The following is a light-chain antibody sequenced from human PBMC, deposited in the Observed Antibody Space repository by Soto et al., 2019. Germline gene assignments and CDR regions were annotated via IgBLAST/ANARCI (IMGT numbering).Light chain of an antibody. Sequence: EIVLTQSPGTLSLSPGERATLSCRASRSVSSSYLACYQQKPGQAPRLLIYGASSRATGIPDRFSGSGSGTDFTLTISRLEPEDFAVYYCQQYGSFYTFGQGTKLEIK. CDR1: RSVSSSY. CDR3: QQYGSFYT. V-gene: IGKV3-20*01. CDR2: GAS. J-gene: IGKJ2*01.